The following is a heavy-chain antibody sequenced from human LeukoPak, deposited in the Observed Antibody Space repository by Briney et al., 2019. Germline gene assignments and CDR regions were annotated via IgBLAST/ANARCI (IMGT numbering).Heavy chain of an antibody. J-gene: IGHJ4*02. CDR2: ICSSGGSK. Sequence: GGSLRLSCSASGFTFSNYWMHWVRQAPGKGLVWLSGICSSGGSKLYADSAKGRFTTSRDNAKNTLYLEMNSLRAEDTGVYYCGSDSLVADEDFDYWGQGTLVTVSS. V-gene: IGHV3-74*01. D-gene: IGHD2-2*01. CDR1: GFTFSNYW. CDR3: GSDSLVADEDFDY.